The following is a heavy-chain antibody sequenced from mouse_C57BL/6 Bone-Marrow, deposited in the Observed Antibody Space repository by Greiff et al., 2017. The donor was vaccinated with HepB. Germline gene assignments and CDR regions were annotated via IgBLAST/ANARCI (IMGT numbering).Heavy chain of an antibody. V-gene: IGHV1-82*01. J-gene: IGHJ4*01. CDR3: ARKGATMVRTGGVYYAMDY. D-gene: IGHD2-2*01. CDR2: IYPGDGDT. CDR1: GYAFSSSW. Sequence: QVQLQLSGPELVKPGASVKISCKASGYAFSSSWMNWVKQRPGKGLEWIGRIYPGDGDTNYNGKFKGKATLAADKASSTAYMQLSSLASEDSAVYCCARKGATMVRTGGVYYAMDYWGQGTSVTVSS.